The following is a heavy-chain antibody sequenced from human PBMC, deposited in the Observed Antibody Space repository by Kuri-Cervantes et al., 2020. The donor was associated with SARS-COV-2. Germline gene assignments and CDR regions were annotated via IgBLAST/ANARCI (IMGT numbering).Heavy chain of an antibody. J-gene: IGHJ3*02. CDR2: IYYSGST. CDR3: ARVQPLTTFGVVIIDAFDI. V-gene: IGHV4-59*08. CDR1: GGSISSYY. Sequence: GSLRLSCTVSGGSISSYYWSWIRQPPGKGLEWIGYIYYSGSTNYNPSLKSRVTISVDTSKNQFSLKLSSVTAADTAVYYCARVQPLTTFGVVIIDAFDIWGQGTMVTVSS. D-gene: IGHD3-3*01.